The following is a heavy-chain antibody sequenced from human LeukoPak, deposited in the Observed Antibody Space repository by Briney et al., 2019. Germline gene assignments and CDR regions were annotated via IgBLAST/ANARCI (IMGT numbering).Heavy chain of an antibody. V-gene: IGHV4-39*07. CDR1: GGSISSSSYY. Sequence: SETLSLTCTVSGGSISSSSYYWGWIRQPPGKGLEWIGSIYHSGSTYFHPSLKSRVTTSVDTSKNQFSLKLSSVTAADTAVYYCARGSFDYYFDYWGQGTLVTVSS. D-gene: IGHD3-9*01. CDR3: ARGSFDYYFDY. J-gene: IGHJ4*02. CDR2: IYHSGST.